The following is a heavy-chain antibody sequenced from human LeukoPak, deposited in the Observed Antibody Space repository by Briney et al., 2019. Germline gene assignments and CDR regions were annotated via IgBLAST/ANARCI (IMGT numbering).Heavy chain of an antibody. CDR1: GYTFTSYG. CDR3: ARDRLDSGSYGIWFDP. Sequence: ASVKVSCKASGYTFTSYGISWVRQAPGQGLEWMGWISAYNGNTNYAQKLQGRVTMTTDTSTSTAYMELRSLRSDDTAVYYCARDRLDSGSYGIWFDPWGQGTPVTVSS. CDR2: ISAYNGNT. J-gene: IGHJ5*02. V-gene: IGHV1-18*01. D-gene: IGHD1-26*01.